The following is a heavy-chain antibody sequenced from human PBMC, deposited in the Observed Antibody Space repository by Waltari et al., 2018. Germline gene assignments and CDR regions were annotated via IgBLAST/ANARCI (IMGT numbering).Heavy chain of an antibody. CDR2: IIPVFGTA. CDR1: GVTFSSNP. J-gene: IGHJ3*02. Sequence: QVQLVQSGAEVKKAGSSVKVSCMASGVTFSSNPVSWVRQAPGQGLEWMGGIIPVFGTAKYAQKFQGRVTITADRSTSTAYMEMTSLRSDDTAVYYCARLPRGSVIIGAFDIWGQGTQVTVSS. CDR3: ARLPRGSVIIGAFDI. V-gene: IGHV1-69*14. D-gene: IGHD3-22*01.